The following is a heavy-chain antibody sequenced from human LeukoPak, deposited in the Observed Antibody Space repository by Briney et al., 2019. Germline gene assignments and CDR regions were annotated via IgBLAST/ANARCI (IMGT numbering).Heavy chain of an antibody. CDR1: GYTFTTYG. CDR2: ISAYNGNS. D-gene: IGHD4-23*01. V-gene: IGHV1-18*01. CDR3: ARGRWLDWFDP. J-gene: IGHJ5*02. Sequence: ASVKVSCKASGYTFTTYGISRVRQAPGQGLEWMGWISAYNGNSNYAQKLQGRVTITTDTSTSTAYMELRSLRSDDTAVYYCARGRWLDWFDPWGQGTLVTVSS.